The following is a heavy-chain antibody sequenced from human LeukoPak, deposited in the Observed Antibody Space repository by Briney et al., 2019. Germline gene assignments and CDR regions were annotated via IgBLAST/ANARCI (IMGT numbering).Heavy chain of an antibody. CDR2: ITSSSSYI. J-gene: IGHJ1*01. D-gene: IGHD6-19*01. CDR1: GFTFSSYG. V-gene: IGHV3-21*04. Sequence: GGSLRLSCAASGFTFSSYGMNWVRQAPGKGLEWVSSITSSSSYIYYADSVKGRFTISRDNSKNTLYLQMNSLRAEDTAVYYCAKGEQWLVLYFQHWGQGTLVTVSS. CDR3: AKGEQWLVLYFQH.